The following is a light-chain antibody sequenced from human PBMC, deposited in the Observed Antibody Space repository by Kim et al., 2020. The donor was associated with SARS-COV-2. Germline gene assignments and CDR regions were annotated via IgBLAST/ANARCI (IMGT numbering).Light chain of an antibody. V-gene: IGLV7-43*01. CDR3: LLYYGDAGV. CDR2: STT. Sequence: PGGTVTLTCASSTGAVTSAYYPNWFQQKPGQAPWPLIYSTTNKHSWTPARFSGSLLGGKAALTLSGVQPEDEAEYYCLLYYGDAGVFGGGTQLTVL. J-gene: IGLJ2*01. CDR1: TGAVTSAYY.